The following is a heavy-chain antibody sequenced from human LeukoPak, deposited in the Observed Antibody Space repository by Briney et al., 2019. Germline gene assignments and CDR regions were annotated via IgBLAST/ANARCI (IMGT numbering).Heavy chain of an antibody. Sequence: PGGPLRLSCAASGFTFSNYGIHWVRQAPGKGLEWVAFIRYDGSIKYYADSVKCRFTISRDNSKNTLYLQMNSLRAEDTAVYYCAKDSVKVTTVRRVPHYMDVWGKGTTVTISS. D-gene: IGHD4-17*01. CDR3: AKDSVKVTTVRRVPHYMDV. CDR2: IRYDGSIK. J-gene: IGHJ6*03. CDR1: GFTFSNYG. V-gene: IGHV3-30*02.